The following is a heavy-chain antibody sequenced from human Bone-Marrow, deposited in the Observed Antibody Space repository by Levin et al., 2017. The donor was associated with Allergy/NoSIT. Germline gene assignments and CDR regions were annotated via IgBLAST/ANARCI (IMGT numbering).Heavy chain of an antibody. CDR3: ARHDILTGYYVHPFNN. D-gene: IGHD3-9*01. V-gene: IGHV3-23*01. J-gene: IGHJ4*02. CDR2: IRNSGGTT. CDR1: GFTFSYYA. Sequence: GGSLRLSCAGSGFTFSYYALSWVRQAPGKGLEWVASIRNSGGTTDYADSVKGRFTISRDNPKNTLYLEMNSLRAEDTSVYYCARHDILTGYYVHPFNNWGQGTLVTVSS.